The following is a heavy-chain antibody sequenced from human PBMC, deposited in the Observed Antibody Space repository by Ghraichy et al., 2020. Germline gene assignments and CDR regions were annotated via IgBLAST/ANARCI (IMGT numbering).Heavy chain of an antibody. D-gene: IGHD3-16*01. V-gene: IGHV1-69*06. CDR3: VRGLGDGGPSGAFDI. CDR1: GGTFSSYA. J-gene: IGHJ3*02. CDR2: IVPSYGTP. Sequence: SVKVSCKASGGTFSSYAFSWVRQAPGQGLEWMGGIVPSYGTPNYAQNFQGRVSIVADKSTSTVYMELSSLRFEDTAVYYCVRGLGDGGPSGAFDIWGQGTMVTVSS.